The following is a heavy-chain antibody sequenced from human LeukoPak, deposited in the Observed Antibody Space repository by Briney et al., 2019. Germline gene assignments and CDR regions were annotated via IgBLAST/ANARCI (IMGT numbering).Heavy chain of an antibody. CDR2: IYHSGST. D-gene: IGHD1-20*01. CDR3: GGRGNWFPHY. J-gene: IGHJ4*02. CDR1: GYSISSGYY. V-gene: IGHV4-38-2*01. Sequence: SETLSPTCAVSGYSISSGYYWGWIRQPPGKGLEWIGSIYHSGSTYYNPSLKSRVTISVDTSKNQFSLKLSSVTAADTAVHYCGGRGNWFPHYWGQGTLVTVSS.